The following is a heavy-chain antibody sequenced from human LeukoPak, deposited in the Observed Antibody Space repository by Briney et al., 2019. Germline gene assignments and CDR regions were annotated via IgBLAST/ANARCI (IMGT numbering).Heavy chain of an antibody. Sequence: PSETLSLTCTVSGGSISSGSYYWSWIRQPAGKGLEWIGRVYTSGSTNYNPSLKSRVTISVDTSKNQFSLKLSSVTAADTAVYYCARGPYCSGSSCYSNDAFDIWGQGTMVTVSS. J-gene: IGHJ3*02. CDR1: GGSISSGSYY. V-gene: IGHV4-61*02. CDR2: VYTSGST. D-gene: IGHD2-15*01. CDR3: ARGPYCSGSSCYSNDAFDI.